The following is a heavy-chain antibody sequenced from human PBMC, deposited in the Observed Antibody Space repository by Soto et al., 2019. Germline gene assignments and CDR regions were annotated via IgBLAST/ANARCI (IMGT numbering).Heavy chain of an antibody. V-gene: IGHV3-74*01. Sequence: GGSLRLSCAASGFTFDDYAMHWVRQVPGKGLVWVSRLNSDGSTTNYADSVKGRFTIFRDNARNTLSLQMNSLRADDTAVYYCARGIKNYYGMDVWGQGTTVTVSS. D-gene: IGHD2-21*01. CDR2: LNSDGSTT. CDR3: ARGIKNYYGMDV. J-gene: IGHJ6*02. CDR1: GFTFDDYA.